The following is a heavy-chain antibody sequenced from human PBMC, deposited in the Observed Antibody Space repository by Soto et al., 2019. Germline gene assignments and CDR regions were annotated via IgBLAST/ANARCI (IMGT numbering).Heavy chain of an antibody. CDR3: ARDKEVRGYSSGRTDD. J-gene: IGHJ4*01. V-gene: IGHV1-18*01. CDR1: GYTFTSYG. D-gene: IGHD5-18*01. Sequence: ASVKVACTASGYTFTSYGISWVRQAPGQGLEWMGWISAYNGNTNYAQKLQGRVTMTTDTSTSTAYMELRSLRSDDTAVYYCARDKEVRGYSSGRTDDWGHRTMVTVYS. CDR2: ISAYNGNT.